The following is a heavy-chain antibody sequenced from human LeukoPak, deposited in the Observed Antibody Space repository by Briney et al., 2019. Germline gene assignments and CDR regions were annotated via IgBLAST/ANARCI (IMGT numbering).Heavy chain of an antibody. J-gene: IGHJ4*02. CDR3: ASRVEMATTGPDFDY. D-gene: IGHD5-24*01. CDR2: IIPIFGTA. V-gene: IGHV1-69*13. CDR1: GGTFSSYA. Sequence: SVTVSCKASGGTFSSYAISWVRQAPGQGLEWMGGIIPIFGTANYAQKFQGRVTITADESTSTAYMELSSLRSEDTAVYYCASRVEMATTGPDFDYWGQGTLVTVSS.